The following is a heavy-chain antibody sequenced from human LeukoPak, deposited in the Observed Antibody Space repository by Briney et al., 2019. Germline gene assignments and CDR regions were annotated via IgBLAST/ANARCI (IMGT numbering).Heavy chain of an antibody. Sequence: PGRPLRLSCGASGFSFRDFAMHWVRQAPGEGLEWLALIWYDGHTTYYTDSVKGRFTISRDDANDTLYLQMNSLSADDTAVYFCARGYGSGSYLDKWGQGTLVTVSS. CDR2: IWYDGHTT. D-gene: IGHD3-10*01. CDR1: GFSFRDFA. J-gene: IGHJ1*01. V-gene: IGHV3-33*01. CDR3: ARGYGSGSYLDK.